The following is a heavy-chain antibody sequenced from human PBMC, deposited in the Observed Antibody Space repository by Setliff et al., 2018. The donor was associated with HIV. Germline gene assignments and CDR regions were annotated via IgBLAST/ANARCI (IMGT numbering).Heavy chain of an antibody. D-gene: IGHD2-21*01. CDR1: GFAFSYNT. V-gene: IGHV3-64*02. CDR2: ITGNGGSI. J-gene: IGHJ3*02. CDR3: VRDTPGSDNAFDI. Sequence: GESLKISCAASGFAFSYNTMHWVRQAPGKGLEYVSGITGNGGSIFYADAVRGRFTISRDNSGDMLFLQMASLRPEDMAVYYCVRDTPGSDNAFDIWGLGTMVTVSS.